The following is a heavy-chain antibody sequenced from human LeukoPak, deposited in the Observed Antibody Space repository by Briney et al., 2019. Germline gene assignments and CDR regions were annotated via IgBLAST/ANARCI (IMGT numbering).Heavy chain of an antibody. CDR2: LIGSGGST. CDR3: TKEAYFTSTED. V-gene: IGHV3-23*01. J-gene: IGHJ4*02. Sequence: GRSLRPSGAASGSTFTSYAMSWVRQAPGKGLEWVSSLIGSGGSTYYADSVKGRSTTSTDNSKNTLYLQITSQRAEDPAVNYSTKEAYFTSTEDWGQGTLVTVSS. CDR1: GSTFTSYA. D-gene: IGHD2-8*01.